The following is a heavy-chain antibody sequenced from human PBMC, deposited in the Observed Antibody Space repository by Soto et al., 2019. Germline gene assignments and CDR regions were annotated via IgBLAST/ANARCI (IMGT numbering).Heavy chain of an antibody. Sequence: QVQLQQWGAGLLKPSETLSLTCAVYGGSFSGYYWSWIRQPPGKGLEWIGEGDHSGSPNYNPSLKSRLTIVVDTSKHEFSPKLSAVTAADTAGYYCATNIYSYTQRGMDVWGQGTTVTVYS. D-gene: IGHD5-18*01. V-gene: IGHV4-34*02. J-gene: IGHJ6*02. CDR1: GGSFSGYY. CDR2: GDHSGSP. CDR3: ATNIYSYTQRGMDV.